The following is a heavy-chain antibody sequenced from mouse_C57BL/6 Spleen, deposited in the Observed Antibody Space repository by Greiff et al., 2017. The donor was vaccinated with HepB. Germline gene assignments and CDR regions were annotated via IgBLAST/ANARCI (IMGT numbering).Heavy chain of an antibody. CDR2: IDPEDGDT. V-gene: IGHV14-1*01. D-gene: IGHD1-1*01. CDR1: GFNIKDYY. J-gene: IGHJ2*01. Sequence: VHVKQSGAELVRPGASVKLSCTASGFNIKDYYMHWVKQRPEQGLEWIGRIDPEDGDTEYAPKFQGKATMTADTSSNTAYLQLSSLTSEDTAVYYCTTATVVATDYWGQGTTLTVSS. CDR3: TTATVVATDY.